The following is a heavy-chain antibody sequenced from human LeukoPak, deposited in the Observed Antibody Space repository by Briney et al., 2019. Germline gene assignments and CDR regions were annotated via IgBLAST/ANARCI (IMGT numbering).Heavy chain of an antibody. CDR1: GYTFTSYD. CDR3: ARFEGYYYDSSGYYVN. Sequence: GASVKASCKPSGYTFTSYDINWVRQAIGQGLEWMGWMNPNSGNTGYAQKFQGRVTMTRNTSISTAYMELRSLRYGDTAVYYCARFEGYYYDSSGYYVNWGQGTLVTVSS. J-gene: IGHJ4*02. D-gene: IGHD3-22*01. CDR2: MNPNSGNT. V-gene: IGHV1-8*01.